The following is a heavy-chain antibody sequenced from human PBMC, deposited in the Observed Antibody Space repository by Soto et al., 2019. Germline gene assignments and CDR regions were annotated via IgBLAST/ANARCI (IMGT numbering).Heavy chain of an antibody. CDR3: ARVREKEYSSDIFFDI. Sequence: GSLRLYCAASGLTVSSSYMGWVRQAPVKGLQWVSVIYSAGSTYYANSVKGRFTISRDISTNMVYLQMSSLTDEDTAVYYCARVREKEYSSDIFFDILGQRALFAVCS. V-gene: IGHV3-53*01. D-gene: IGHD5-18*01. CDR1: GLTVSSSY. J-gene: IGHJ4*02. CDR2: IYSAGST.